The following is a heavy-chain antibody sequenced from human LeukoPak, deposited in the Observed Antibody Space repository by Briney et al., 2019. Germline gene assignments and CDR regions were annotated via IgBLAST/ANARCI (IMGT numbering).Heavy chain of an antibody. CDR1: GFTFSSYA. CDR2: ISYDGSNK. J-gene: IGHJ4*02. V-gene: IGHV3-30-3*01. D-gene: IGHD5-18*01. Sequence: GGSLRLSCAASGFTFSSYAMHWVRQVPGKGLEWVAVISYDGSNKYYADSVKGRFTISRDNSKNTLYLQMNSLRAEDTAVYYCARDRDTAMGLWGQGTLVTVSS. CDR3: ARDRDTAMGL.